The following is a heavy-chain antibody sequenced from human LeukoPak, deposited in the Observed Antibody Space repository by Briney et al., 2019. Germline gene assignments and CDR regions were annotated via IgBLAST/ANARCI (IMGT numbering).Heavy chain of an antibody. CDR2: INLNAVTA. Sequence: ASVKVSCKASGYTFTNYYIHWMRQAPGQGLEWVGIINLNAVTARYAQKFQGRITVTRDTSTSTVYMELSSLRSEDTAVYFCAREGAAEAKNFDYWGQGTLVIVSS. CDR1: GYTFTNYY. D-gene: IGHD6-25*01. V-gene: IGHV1-46*01. J-gene: IGHJ4*02. CDR3: AREGAAEAKNFDY.